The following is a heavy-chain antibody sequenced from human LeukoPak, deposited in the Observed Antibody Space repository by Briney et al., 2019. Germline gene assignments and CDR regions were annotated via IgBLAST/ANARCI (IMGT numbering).Heavy chain of an antibody. J-gene: IGHJ4*02. D-gene: IGHD6-13*01. CDR2: IYTSGST. V-gene: IGHV4-4*07. Sequence: PSETLSLTCTVSGGSINSYYWSWIRQPAGKGLEWIGRIYTSGSTNYNPSLKSRVTMSVDTSKNQFSLKLSSVTAADTAVYYCARGDPAAGQNAAGSDYWGQGTLVTVSS. CDR1: GGSINSYY. CDR3: ARGDPAAGQNAAGSDY.